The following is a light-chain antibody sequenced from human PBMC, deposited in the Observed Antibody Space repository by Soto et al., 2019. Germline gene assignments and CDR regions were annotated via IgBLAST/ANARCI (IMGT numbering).Light chain of an antibody. CDR2: GAS. CDR3: QQYGSWPRT. V-gene: IGKV3-20*01. Sequence: EIVLTQSPGNLSLSPGEKATLSCRASQSVDSFYLAWYQQRAGQAPRLLIYGASTRTTGVPDRFSGSGSGTDFILTISRLEPEDFAVYYCQQYGSWPRTFGQGTKV. J-gene: IGKJ1*01. CDR1: QSVDSFY.